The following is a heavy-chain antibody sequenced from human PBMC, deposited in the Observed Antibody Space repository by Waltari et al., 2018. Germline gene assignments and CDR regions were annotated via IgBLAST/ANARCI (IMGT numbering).Heavy chain of an antibody. J-gene: IGHJ3*02. V-gene: IGHV4-38-2*02. D-gene: IGHD2-15*01. Sequence: QVQLQESGPGMVKPSETLSLTCTVPGYSISSGYYGGWIRQPPGKGLEWIGSIYHSGSTYYNPSLKSRVTISVDTSKNQFSLKLSSVTAADTAVYYCARDRCSGGSCYPHAFDIWGQGTMVTVSS. CDR1: GYSISSGYY. CDR2: IYHSGST. CDR3: ARDRCSGGSCYPHAFDI.